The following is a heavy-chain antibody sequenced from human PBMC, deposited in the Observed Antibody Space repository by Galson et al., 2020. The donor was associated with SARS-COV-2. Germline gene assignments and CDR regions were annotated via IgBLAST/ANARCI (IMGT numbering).Heavy chain of an antibody. V-gene: IGHV4-59*11. CDR1: GDSNKNHF. D-gene: IGHD6-19*01. CDR2: IYDGGNT. CDR3: VRDTSGWQYYFDY. J-gene: IGHJ4*02. Sequence: SETLSLTCTVSGDSNKNHFWTWIRQPPGKALEWIGFIYDGGNTIYNPSLSNRATITQDTSKNQLSLSLASVTTEDTAVYYCVRDTSGWQYYFDYWGQGTLVTVAS.